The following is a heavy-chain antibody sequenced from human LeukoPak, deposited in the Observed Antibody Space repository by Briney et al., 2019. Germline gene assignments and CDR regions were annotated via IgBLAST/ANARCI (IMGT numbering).Heavy chain of an antibody. CDR3: ASLGLPGGITGTRALDY. J-gene: IGHJ4*02. CDR2: INHSGST. V-gene: IGHV4-34*01. D-gene: IGHD1-7*01. Sequence: SETLSLTCAVYGGSFSGYYWSWIRQPPGKGLEWIGEINHSGSTNYNPSLKSRVTISVDTSKNQFSLKLSSVTAADTAVYYCASLGLPGGITGTRALDYWGQGTLVTVSS. CDR1: GGSFSGYY.